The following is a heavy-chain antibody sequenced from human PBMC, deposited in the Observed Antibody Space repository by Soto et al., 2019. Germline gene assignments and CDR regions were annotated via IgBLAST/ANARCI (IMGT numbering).Heavy chain of an antibody. J-gene: IGHJ4*02. V-gene: IGHV3-33*01. CDR1: GFTFSTCD. D-gene: IGHD5-18*01. CDR3: ARDFPDTAMRGIDY. Sequence: QVQLVESGGGVVQPGRSLRLSCAASGFTFSTCDMHWVRQAPGKGLEWVAVIWNDGSKKYYVDSVKGRFTISRDNSKNPLYLQMNSLRAEDTAVYYCARDFPDTAMRGIDYWGQGTLVTVSS. CDR2: IWNDGSKK.